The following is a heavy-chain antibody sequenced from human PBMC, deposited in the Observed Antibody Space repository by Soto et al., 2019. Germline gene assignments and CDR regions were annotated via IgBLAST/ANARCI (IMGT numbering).Heavy chain of an antibody. J-gene: IGHJ4*02. CDR1: GGSFTSNNW. CDR2: IYRTGST. CDR3: ASRDPGTSVDY. Sequence: ETLSLTCAVSGGSFTSNNWWTWVRQPPRQGLGWIGEIYRTGSTNYNPSLKSRVTISLDKSENQFSLKVTSLTAADTAVYYCASRDPGTSVDYWGQGTLVTVS. D-gene: IGHD1-7*01. V-gene: IGHV4-4*02.